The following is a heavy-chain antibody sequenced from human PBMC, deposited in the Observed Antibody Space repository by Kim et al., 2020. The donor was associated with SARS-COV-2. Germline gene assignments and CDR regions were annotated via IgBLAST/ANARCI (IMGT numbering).Heavy chain of an antibody. J-gene: IGHJ3*02. Sequence: SVKVSCKASGGTFSSYAISWVRQAPGQGLEWMGGIIPIFGTANYAQKFQGRVTITADESTSTAYMELSSLRSEDTAVYYCARERTNYYYDSSALPAGPDAFDIWGQGTMVTVSS. V-gene: IGHV1-69*13. CDR2: IIPIFGTA. CDR1: GGTFSSYA. D-gene: IGHD3-22*01. CDR3: ARERTNYYYDSSALPAGPDAFDI.